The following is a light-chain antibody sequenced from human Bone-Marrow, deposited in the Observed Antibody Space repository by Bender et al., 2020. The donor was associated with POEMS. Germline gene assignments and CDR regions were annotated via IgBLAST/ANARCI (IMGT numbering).Light chain of an antibody. V-gene: IGLV2-18*02. J-gene: IGLJ2*01. CDR1: SSDIGSYNR. CDR3: SSYTSANTVV. CDR2: EVN. Sequence: QSALTQPPSVSGSPGQSVTISCTGSSSDIGSYNRVSWYQQPPGTAPKLMLFEVNYRPSGVPDRFSGSKSGNTASLTISGLQAEDEAEYYCSSYTSANTVVFGGGTKLTVL.